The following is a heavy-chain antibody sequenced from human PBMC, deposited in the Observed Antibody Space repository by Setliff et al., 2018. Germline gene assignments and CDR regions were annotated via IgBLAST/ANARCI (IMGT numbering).Heavy chain of an antibody. CDR3: ARGARLYETDHHYYGWLDP. Sequence: GGSLRLSCAASGFTFTSYDIHWVRQAPGKGLEWVAVISYDGTYKNFVDSVKARFTISRDNAKNSLYLQMNNLRAEDTAVYHCARGARLYETDHHYYGWLDPWGQGTLVTVSS. J-gene: IGHJ5*02. CDR1: GFTFTSYD. V-gene: IGHV3-30-3*01. CDR2: ISYDGTYK. D-gene: IGHD3-22*01.